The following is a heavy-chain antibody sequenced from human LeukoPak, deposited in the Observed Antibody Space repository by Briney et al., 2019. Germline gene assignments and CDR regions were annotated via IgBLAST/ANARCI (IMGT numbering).Heavy chain of an antibody. CDR2: VYNSGTT. CDR1: GDSISSTSYY. J-gene: IGHJ4*01. CDR3: ASRVYGLGSFNY. Sequence: AETLSLTCTLSGDSISSTSYYWAWIRQPPGKGLEWIGGVYNSGTTYYNPSLKRRVTISVDTSNNQFSLKVSSVTAAVAAVDYWASRVYGLGSFNYWGQGTLVTVSS. V-gene: IGHV4-39*01. D-gene: IGHD3-10*01.